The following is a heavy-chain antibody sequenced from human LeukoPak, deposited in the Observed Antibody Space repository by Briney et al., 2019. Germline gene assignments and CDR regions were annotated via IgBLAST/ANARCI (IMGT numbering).Heavy chain of an antibody. CDR3: ATSSVGVRRRTDY. CDR1: GYTFIIYD. CDR2: MNPNSGKT. J-gene: IGHJ4*02. V-gene: IGHV1-8*01. Sequence: ASVKVSCTPSGYTFIIYDINWVRQATGQGLEWMGWMNPNSGKTGYAQKFQGRGTMTRSTSTNTAYMELSNLTSEDPTAYYSATSSVGVRRRTDYWGQGTLVTVSS. D-gene: IGHD1-26*01.